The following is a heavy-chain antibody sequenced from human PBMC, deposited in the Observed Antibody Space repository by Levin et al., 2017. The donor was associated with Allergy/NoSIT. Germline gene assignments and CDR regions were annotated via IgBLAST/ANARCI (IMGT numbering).Heavy chain of an antibody. D-gene: IGHD2-21*01. J-gene: IGHJ5*02. Sequence: KISCKASGYTFRNYGISWVRQAPGRGLEWLGWISTDTGNRHYAQNLQGRVTMTTDTSTDTAHLELRSLRSDDTAIYYCARLVVGAKGWFAPWGQGTPVTVSS. CDR3: ARLVVGAKGWFAP. V-gene: IGHV1-18*01. CDR1: GYTFRNYG. CDR2: ISTDTGNR.